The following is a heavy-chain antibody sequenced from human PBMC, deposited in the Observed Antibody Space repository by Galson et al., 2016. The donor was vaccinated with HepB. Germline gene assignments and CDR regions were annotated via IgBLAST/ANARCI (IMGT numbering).Heavy chain of an antibody. CDR1: GLTVSSNY. V-gene: IGHV3-53*01. Sequence: SLTLSCAASGLTVSSNYMSWVRQAPGKGLEWVSVIYSGGGTYYADSVQGRFTISRDNSKNTVFLDMNSLRAEDTAVYYCGTESYLKGHSIVVAAPSQTWGRGTLVTVSS. CDR3: GTESYLKGHSIVVAAPSQT. CDR2: IYSGGGT. J-gene: IGHJ5*02. D-gene: IGHD2-15*01.